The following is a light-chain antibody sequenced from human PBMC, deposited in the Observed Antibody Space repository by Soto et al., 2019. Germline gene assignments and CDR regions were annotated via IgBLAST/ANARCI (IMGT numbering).Light chain of an antibody. J-gene: IGKJ1*01. CDR2: KAS. CDR1: QSISYW. Sequence: DIQMTQSPSTLSASVGDRVTITCRASQSISYWLAWYQQKPGKAPNLLIYKASSLESGLPSRFSGSGSGTEFTLTISSLQPDVFATYYCQQYNKYWTFGQGTKVEIK. CDR3: QQYNKYWT. V-gene: IGKV1-5*03.